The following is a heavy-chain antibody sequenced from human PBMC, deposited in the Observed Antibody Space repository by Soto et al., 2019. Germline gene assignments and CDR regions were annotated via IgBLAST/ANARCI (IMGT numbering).Heavy chain of an antibody. D-gene: IGHD5-12*01. V-gene: IGHV1-18*01. CDR1: GYTLTSYD. CDR2: MNANNGDT. CDR3: ARVGSSAAIYSGYAAHDY. Sequence: ASVKVSCKASGYTLTSYDINWVRQSTGQRLERMGWMNANNGDTSYAQKLQGRATMTTDTSTSTAYMELRSLRSDDTAVYYCARVGSSAAIYSGYAAHDYWGQGTLVTLSS. J-gene: IGHJ4*02.